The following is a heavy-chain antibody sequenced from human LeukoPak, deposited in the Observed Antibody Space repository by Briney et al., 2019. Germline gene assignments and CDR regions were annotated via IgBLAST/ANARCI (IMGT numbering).Heavy chain of an antibody. CDR1: GFTFSSYA. J-gene: IGHJ3*02. CDR3: ARDRGGSSWPDAFDI. D-gene: IGHD6-13*01. Sequence: GRSLRLSCAASGFTFSSYAMHWVRQAPGKGLEWVAVISYDGSNKYYADSVKGRFTISRDNSKNTLYLQMNSLRAEDTAVYYCARDRGGSSWPDAFDIWGQGTMVTVSS. V-gene: IGHV3-30-3*01. CDR2: ISYDGSNK.